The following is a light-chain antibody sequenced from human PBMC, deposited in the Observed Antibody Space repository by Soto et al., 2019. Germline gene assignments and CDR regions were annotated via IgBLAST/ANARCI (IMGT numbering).Light chain of an antibody. CDR1: QSISSY. CDR3: QQSYSTPWT. CDR2: AAS. J-gene: IGKJ1*01. V-gene: IGKV1-39*01. Sequence: DIRVTQSPASLSASVGDRVTITCRASQSISSYLNWYQQKPGKAPKLLIYAASSLQSGVPSRFSGSGSGTDFTLTISSLQPEDFATYHCQQSYSTPWTFGQGTKVDIK.